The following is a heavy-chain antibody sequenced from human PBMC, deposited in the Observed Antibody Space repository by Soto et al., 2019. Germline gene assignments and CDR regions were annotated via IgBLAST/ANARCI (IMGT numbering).Heavy chain of an antibody. Sequence: SETLSLTCAVSGGSISRSNWWSWGRQPPGKGLEWIGEIYHSGSTNYNPSLKSRVTISVDKSKNQFSLKLSSVTAADTAVYYCARLRFLDFYGMDVWGQGTTVTVS. CDR2: IYHSGST. D-gene: IGHD3-3*01. J-gene: IGHJ6*02. V-gene: IGHV4-4*02. CDR1: GGSISRSNW. CDR3: ARLRFLDFYGMDV.